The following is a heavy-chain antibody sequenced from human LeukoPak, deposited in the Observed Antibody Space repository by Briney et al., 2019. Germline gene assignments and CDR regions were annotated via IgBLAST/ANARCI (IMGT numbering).Heavy chain of an antibody. CDR2: TFYWSTWKT. V-gene: IGHV6-1*01. J-gene: IGHJ6*04. CDR3: ARGRPSYYAMDV. CDR1: GDTVASRSA. Sequence: SQTLSLTCAISGDTVASRSAWNSLRQSPSRGLEWLGRTFYWSTWKTDFAVSMSSRMTIIPDTSNNQFSLQLNSVTPEDTGVYFCARGRPSYYAMDVWGEGTSVTVSS.